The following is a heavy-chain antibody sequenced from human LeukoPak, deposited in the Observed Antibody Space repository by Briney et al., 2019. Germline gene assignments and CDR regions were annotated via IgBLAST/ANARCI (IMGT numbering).Heavy chain of an antibody. Sequence: SETLSLTCTVSGGSMSSNYCSCIRQPPGKGLEFIGYIHYSGSTNYNPSLKSRVTISVDTSKNHFSLKLSSVTAADTAVYYCARTGYGDHFNLWGRGTLVTVSS. V-gene: IGHV4-59*08. CDR1: GGSMSSNY. CDR2: IHYSGST. D-gene: IGHD4-17*01. J-gene: IGHJ2*01. CDR3: ARTGYGDHFNL.